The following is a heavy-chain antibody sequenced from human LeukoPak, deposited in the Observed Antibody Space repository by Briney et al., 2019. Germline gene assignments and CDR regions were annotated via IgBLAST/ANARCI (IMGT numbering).Heavy chain of an antibody. CDR3: AKSSNYYDSSGYGYYYYMDV. V-gene: IGHV3-23*01. J-gene: IGHJ6*03. Sequence: PGGSLRLSCAASGYTFSSYAMSWVRQAQGKGLEWVSAISGSGGSTYYADSVKGRFTISRDNSNNTLYLQMNSLRAEDTAVYYCAKSSNYYDSSGYGYYYYMDVWGKGTTVTVSS. CDR2: ISGSGGST. CDR1: GYTFSSYA. D-gene: IGHD3-22*01.